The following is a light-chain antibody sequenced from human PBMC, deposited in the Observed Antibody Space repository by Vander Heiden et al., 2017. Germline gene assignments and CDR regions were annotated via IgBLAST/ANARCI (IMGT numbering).Light chain of an antibody. J-gene: IGLJ1*01. CDR1: SSDVGGYNY. V-gene: IGLV2-14*03. CDR3: SSYRSSSSTPYV. CDR2: DVS. Sequence: QSALTQPASGSGSPGQSITISCTGTSSDVGGYNYVSWYQQHPGKAPKLMVFDVSNRPSGVSNRFSGSKSGDTASLTISGLQADDEADYYCSSYRSSSSTPYVFGTGTKVTVL.